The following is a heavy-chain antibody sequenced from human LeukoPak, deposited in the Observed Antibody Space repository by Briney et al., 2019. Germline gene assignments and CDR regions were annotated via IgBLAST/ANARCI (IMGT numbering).Heavy chain of an antibody. J-gene: IGHJ5*02. CDR2: ISGSGGST. CDR3: AKGPYDYVWGSYRPETYNWFDP. D-gene: IGHD3-16*02. Sequence: GGSLRLSCAASGFTFSSYAMSWVRQAPGKGLEWVSAISGSGGSTYYADSVKGRFTISRDNPKNTLYLQMNSLRAEDTAVYYCAKGPYDYVWGSYRPETYNWFDPWGQGTLVTVSS. V-gene: IGHV3-23*01. CDR1: GFTFSSYA.